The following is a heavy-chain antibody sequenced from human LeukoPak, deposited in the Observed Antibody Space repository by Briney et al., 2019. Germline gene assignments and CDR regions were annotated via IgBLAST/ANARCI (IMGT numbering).Heavy chain of an antibody. CDR2: ISSSATTM. V-gene: IGHV3-11*01. J-gene: IGHJ6*02. CDR3: ARGDYDKYGMDV. Sequence: GGSLRLSCAASGFTFSNYYMSWIRQAPGKGLEWVSYISSSATTMYYADSVKDRFIISRDNAKNSLFLQMNSLRAEDTAVYYCARGDYDKYGMDVWGRGTTVTVSS. CDR1: GFTFSNYY.